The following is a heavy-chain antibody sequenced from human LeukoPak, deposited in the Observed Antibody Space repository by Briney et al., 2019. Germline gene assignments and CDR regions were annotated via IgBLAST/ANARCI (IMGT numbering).Heavy chain of an antibody. CDR2: INPNSGGT. D-gene: IGHD2-21*02. CDR1: GYTFTDYY. V-gene: IGHV1-2*02. CDR3: ARGRIVVVTAPPDY. J-gene: IGHJ4*02. Sequence: ASVKVSCKASGYTFTDYYIHWVRQAPGQGLEWTGWINPNSGGTNYAQKFQGRVTMTRDTSISTAYLELSRLTSDDTAVYYCARGRIVVVTAPPDYWGQGTLVTVSS.